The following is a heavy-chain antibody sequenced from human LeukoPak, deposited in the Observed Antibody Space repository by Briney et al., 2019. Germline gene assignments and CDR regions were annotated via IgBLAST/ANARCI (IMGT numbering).Heavy chain of an antibody. CDR2: ITGSGGST. Sequence: GGSLRLSCAASGFTFSNYGLSWVRQAPGKGLEWVSGITGSGGSTYYADSVKGRFTISRDNSKNTLYLQMNSLRAEDTAVYYCAKAGGDYWGQGTLVTVSS. J-gene: IGHJ4*02. D-gene: IGHD3-10*01. CDR3: AKAGGDY. CDR1: GFTFSNYG. V-gene: IGHV3-23*01.